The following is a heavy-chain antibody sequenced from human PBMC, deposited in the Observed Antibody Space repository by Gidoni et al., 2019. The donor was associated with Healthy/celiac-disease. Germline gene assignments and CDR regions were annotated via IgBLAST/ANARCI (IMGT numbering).Heavy chain of an antibody. V-gene: IGHV1-8*01. D-gene: IGHD3-22*01. CDR2: MNPNSGNT. Sequence: QVQLVQSGAEVKKPGASVKVSCKASGYTFTSYDINWVRQATGQGLEWMGWMNPNSGNTGYAQKFQGRVTMTRNTSISTAYMELSSLRSEDTAVYYCARGGRPPAQYYYDSSGYSAGASVDYWGQGTLVTVSS. J-gene: IGHJ4*02. CDR3: ARGGRPPAQYYYDSSGYSAGASVDY. CDR1: GYTFTSYD.